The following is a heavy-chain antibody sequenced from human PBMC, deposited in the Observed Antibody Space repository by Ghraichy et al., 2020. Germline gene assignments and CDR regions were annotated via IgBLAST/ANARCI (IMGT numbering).Heavy chain of an antibody. D-gene: IGHD3-16*01. CDR3: ARDLGESPPWCFDL. J-gene: IGHJ2*01. CDR2: ISNGGSTI. Sequence: GGSLRLSCVASGFTFRSSEMNWVRQAPGRRLEWISYISNGGSTIYYADSVKGRFTISRDNARNSLYLQMTSLRAEDTAVYYCARDLGESPPWCFDLWGRGTLVTVS. CDR1: GFTFRSSE. V-gene: IGHV3-48*03.